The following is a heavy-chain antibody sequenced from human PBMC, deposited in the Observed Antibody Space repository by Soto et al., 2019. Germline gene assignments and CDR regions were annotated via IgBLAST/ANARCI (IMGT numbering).Heavy chain of an antibody. J-gene: IGHJ6*03. CDR2: MFYGGST. D-gene: IGHD4-17*01. CDR1: GGSITDNY. CDR3: ARTVTTPYYYYMDV. V-gene: IGHV4-59*08. Sequence: SETLSLTCTVSGGSITDNYWSWVRQPPGKGLEWIGRMFYGGSTNYNPSLMSRVTISGDTSKNHLSLKLSSVTAADTAVYYCARTVTTPYYYYMDVWGKGTTVTVSS.